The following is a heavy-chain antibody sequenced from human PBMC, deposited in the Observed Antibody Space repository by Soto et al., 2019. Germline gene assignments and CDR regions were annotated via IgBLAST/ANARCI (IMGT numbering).Heavy chain of an antibody. CDR1: GGSFSCYC. CDR3: ARLPCSSLYGMDV. V-gene: IGHV4-34*01. J-gene: IGHJ6*02. CDR2: INHSGST. Sequence: LSETLSLTCAVYGGSFSCYCWSWIRQPPGKGLEWIGEINHSGSTNYNPSLKSRVTISVDTSKNQFSLKLRSVTAADTAVYYCARLPCSSLYGMDVWGQGTTVTGSS. D-gene: IGHD6-6*01.